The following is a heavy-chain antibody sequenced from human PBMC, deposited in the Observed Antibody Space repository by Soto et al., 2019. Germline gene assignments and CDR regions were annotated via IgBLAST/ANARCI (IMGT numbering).Heavy chain of an antibody. V-gene: IGHV1-46*01. J-gene: IGHJ4*02. D-gene: IGHD2-2*01. CDR1: GYTFTSYY. CDR2: INPNGGST. Sequence: ASVKVSCKASGYTFTSYYMHWVRQAPGQGLEWMGIINPNGGSTSYAQKFQGRVTMTRDTSTSTLYMELNSLRSEDTAVFYCARGGVSRPRLFDYWGQGTQVTVSS. CDR3: ARGGVSRPRLFDY.